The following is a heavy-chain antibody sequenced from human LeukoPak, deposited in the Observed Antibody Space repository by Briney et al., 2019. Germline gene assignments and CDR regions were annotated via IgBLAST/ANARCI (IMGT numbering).Heavy chain of an antibody. CDR3: AKVMKGSERLTMVRGVIIKTAGLYYMDV. Sequence: GGSLRLSCAASGFTLSSYAMSWVRQAPGKGLEWVSSISASGGSTDYADSVKGRFTISRDNSKNTVYLQMNSLRAEDTAVYYCAKVMKGSERLTMVRGVIIKTAGLYYMDVSGEGTTVTVSS. D-gene: IGHD3-10*01. J-gene: IGHJ6*03. V-gene: IGHV3-23*01. CDR2: ISASGGST. CDR1: GFTLSSYA.